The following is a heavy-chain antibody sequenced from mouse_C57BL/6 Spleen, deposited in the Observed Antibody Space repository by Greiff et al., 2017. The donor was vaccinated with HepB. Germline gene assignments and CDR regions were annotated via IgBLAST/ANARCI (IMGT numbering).Heavy chain of an antibody. CDR1: GFTFSSYA. J-gene: IGHJ4*01. CDR2: ISSGGDYI. V-gene: IGHV5-9-1*02. D-gene: IGHD2-4*01. CDR3: TRDREIYYDYYYAMDY. Sequence: LVESGEGLVKPGGSLKLSCAASGFTFSSYAMSWVRQTPEQRLEWVAYISSGGDYIYYADTVKGRFTISRDNARNTLYLQMSSLKSEDTAMYYCTRDREIYYDYYYAMDYWGQGTSVTVSS.